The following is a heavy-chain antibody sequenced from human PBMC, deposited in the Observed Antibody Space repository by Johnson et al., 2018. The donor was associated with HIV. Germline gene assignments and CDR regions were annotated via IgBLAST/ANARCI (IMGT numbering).Heavy chain of an antibody. D-gene: IGHD6-6*01. J-gene: IGHJ3*02. V-gene: IGHV3-30*09. CDR3: VRAGYSSSTDAFDI. Sequence: QVQLVESGGGVVQPGRSLRLSCTASGFTFNKFAMHWVRQAPGKGLEWLAFISFDGSNKYFGGSVEGRFDISRENSKNSHYLHMNSLRPEDTAIYYCVRAGYSSSTDAFDIWGQGTMVTVSS. CDR1: GFTFNKFA. CDR2: ISFDGSNK.